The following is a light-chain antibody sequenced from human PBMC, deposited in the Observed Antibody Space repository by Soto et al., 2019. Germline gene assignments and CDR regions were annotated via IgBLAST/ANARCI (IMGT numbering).Light chain of an antibody. V-gene: IGKV1-39*01. CDR2: AAS. CDR1: QSISSY. Sequence: DIQMTQSPSSLSASVGDRVTITCRASQSISSYLNWYQQKPGKAPKLLIYAASSLQSGVPSRFSGSGSGTDFTLTISRVEPEDFAVYYCQQYGNSPWAFGQGTKVDIK. CDR3: QQYGNSPWA. J-gene: IGKJ1*01.